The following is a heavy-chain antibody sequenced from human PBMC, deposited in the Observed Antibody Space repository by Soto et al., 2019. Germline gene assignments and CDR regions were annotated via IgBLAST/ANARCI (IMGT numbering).Heavy chain of an antibody. Sequence: GGSLRLSCAASGFAFTNYGIHWVRQAPGKGLEWVAHISNDGSKKFYGDSVKGRFTISRDNSENTVYLQMTSLRPDDTAVFYCARDVAMPTGLGLGYWGQGTLVTVSS. D-gene: IGHD6-19*01. CDR1: GFAFTNYG. J-gene: IGHJ4*02. CDR3: ARDVAMPTGLGLGY. V-gene: IGHV3-30*03. CDR2: ISNDGSKK.